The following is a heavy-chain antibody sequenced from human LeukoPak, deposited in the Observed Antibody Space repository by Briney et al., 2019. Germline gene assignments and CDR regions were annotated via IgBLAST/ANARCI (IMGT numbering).Heavy chain of an antibody. J-gene: IGHJ3*01. CDR2: INHGGNT. Sequence: SETLSLTCSMYNESFSGYYWSWIRQSPGKGLEWIGEINHGGNTHYNPSLRSRVTISVDTSKTQFSLRLSSVTAADTAVYYCARGGRRGTYYLSRAFDLWGQGTMVTVSS. CDR1: NESFSGYY. D-gene: IGHD3-22*01. CDR3: ARGGRRGTYYLSRAFDL. V-gene: IGHV4-34*01.